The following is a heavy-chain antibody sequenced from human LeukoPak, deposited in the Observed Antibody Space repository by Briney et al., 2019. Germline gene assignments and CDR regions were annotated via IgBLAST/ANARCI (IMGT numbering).Heavy chain of an antibody. Sequence: GGPLRLSCAGSGFTFSSFAMTWVRQAPGKGLEWVSSISGSGGSTSHADSVKGRFTISRDNSKNTLYLQMNSLRAEDTAVYYCAKGGIRGVIITLFDYWGQGTLVTVSS. J-gene: IGHJ4*02. D-gene: IGHD3-10*01. CDR1: GFTFSSFA. V-gene: IGHV3-23*01. CDR2: ISGSGGST. CDR3: AKGGIRGVIITLFDY.